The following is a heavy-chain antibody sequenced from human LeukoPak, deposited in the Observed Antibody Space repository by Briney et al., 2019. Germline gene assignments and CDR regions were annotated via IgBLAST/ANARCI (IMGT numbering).Heavy chain of an antibody. J-gene: IGHJ5*02. CDR2: IDWEDSK. D-gene: IGHD3-9*01. V-gene: IGHV2-70*04. CDR1: GFSLSTLGMR. Sequence: PTHCRPLTCTFLGFSLSTLGMRVGWVRQPPGKALEWVARIDWEDSKFYITSLKTRLPTSNDTSKTQAVLKMTNIDPVDTGTYFCARIKAHYDTLNGQRNYWFARWGQGTLVTVSS. CDR3: ARIKAHYDTLNGQRNYWFAR.